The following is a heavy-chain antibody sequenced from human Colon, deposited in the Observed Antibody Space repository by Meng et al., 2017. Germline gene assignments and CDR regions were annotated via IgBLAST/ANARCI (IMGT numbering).Heavy chain of an antibody. Sequence: GESLKISCTASGFTFGDYAMSWARQVPGKGLEWVSFIRSKAYGGTIEYAASVKGRFTISRDDSKSIAYLQMNSQKTEDTAVYYCIRGQRGDYWGQGTLVTVSS. J-gene: IGHJ4*02. CDR1: GFTFGDYA. V-gene: IGHV3-49*04. D-gene: IGHD3-10*01. CDR3: IRGQRGDY. CDR2: IRSKAYGGTI.